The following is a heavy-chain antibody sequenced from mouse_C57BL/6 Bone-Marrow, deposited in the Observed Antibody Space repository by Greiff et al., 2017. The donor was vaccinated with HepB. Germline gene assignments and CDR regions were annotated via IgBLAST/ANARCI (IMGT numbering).Heavy chain of an antibody. CDR1: GFTFSNYW. D-gene: IGHD1-1*01. CDR3: TPLYYGSPLYAMDY. J-gene: IGHJ4*01. CDR2: IRLKSDNYAT. Sequence: EVKLEESGGGLVQPGGSMKLSCVASGFTFSNYWMNWVRQSPEKGLEWVAQIRLKSDNYATHYAESVKGRFTISRDDSKSSVYLQMNNLRAEDTGIYYCTPLYYGSPLYAMDYWGQGTSVTVSS. V-gene: IGHV6-3*01.